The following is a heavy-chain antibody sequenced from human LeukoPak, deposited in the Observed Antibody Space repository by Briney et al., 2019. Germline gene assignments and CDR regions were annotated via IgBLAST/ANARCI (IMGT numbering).Heavy chain of an antibody. Sequence: GGSLRLSCAASGFTFSSYSMNWVRQAPGKGLEWVSSISGSSGYIYYADSVKGRFTISRDNAKNSLYLQMNSLRAEDTAVYYCVRVGNDYGGLLGAFDIWAQGTMVTVSS. CDR3: VRVGNDYGGLLGAFDI. CDR1: GFTFSSYS. V-gene: IGHV3-21*01. CDR2: ISGSSGYI. J-gene: IGHJ3*02. D-gene: IGHD4-23*01.